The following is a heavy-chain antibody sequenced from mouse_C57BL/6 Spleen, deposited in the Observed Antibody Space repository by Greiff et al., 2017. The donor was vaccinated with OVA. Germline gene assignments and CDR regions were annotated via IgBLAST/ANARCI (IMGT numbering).Heavy chain of an antibody. V-gene: IGHV1-62-2*01. CDR1: GYTFTAYT. D-gene: IGHD2-2*01. CDR2: FYPGSGSL. CDR3: AIHEGVTTNYGDD. J-gene: IGHJ2*01. Sequence: QVQLKESGAELVKPGASVKLSCKASGYTFTAYTIHWVKQRSGQGLEWFGWFYPGSGSLEYNEKLKDKAPLLEDKSSSTVYMELSRLTSEDSAVYFCAIHEGVTTNYGDDWGQGTTLTVSS.